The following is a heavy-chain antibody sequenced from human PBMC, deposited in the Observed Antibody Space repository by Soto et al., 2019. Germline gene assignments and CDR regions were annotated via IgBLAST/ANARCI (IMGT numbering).Heavy chain of an antibody. CDR3: ARRNFGVLTDY. CDR2: ISWNSGSI. V-gene: IGHV3-9*01. D-gene: IGHD3-3*01. J-gene: IGHJ4*02. CDR1: GFPLDAYA. Sequence: PGGSLRLSCAVPGFPLDAYAMHSVRQAPGKGLEWVSGISWNSGSIGYVDPVKGRFTVSRDNPKNSLCLQMNSLRAEDTAMSYCARRNFGVLTDYWGPGTLVTVSS.